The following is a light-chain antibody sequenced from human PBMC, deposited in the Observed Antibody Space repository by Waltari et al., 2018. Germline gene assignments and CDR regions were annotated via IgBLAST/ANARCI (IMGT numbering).Light chain of an antibody. CDR1: QSVSDY. CDR3: HQRTNWPLT. Sequence: EIVLPQSPTTLSLSPGERATPSCRASQSVSDYLAWYQQKPGQAPRLLIYDASNRATGIPARFSGSGSGTDFTLTISSLEPEDFAVYYCHQRTNWPLTFGGGTKVEIK. V-gene: IGKV3-11*01. J-gene: IGKJ4*01. CDR2: DAS.